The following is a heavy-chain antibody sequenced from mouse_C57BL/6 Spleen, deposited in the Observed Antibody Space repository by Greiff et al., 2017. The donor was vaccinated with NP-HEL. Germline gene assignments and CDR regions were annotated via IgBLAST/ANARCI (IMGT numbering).Heavy chain of an antibody. D-gene: IGHD2-12*01. V-gene: IGHV1-52*01. Sequence: QVQLQQPGAELVRPGSSVKLSCKASGYTFTSYWMHWVKQRPIQGLEWIGNIDPSDSETHYNQKFKDKATLTVDKSSSTAYMQLSSLTSEDSAVYYCARGNYSPYWYFDVWGTGTTVTVSS. CDR3: ARGNYSPYWYFDV. CDR2: IDPSDSET. J-gene: IGHJ1*03. CDR1: GYTFTSYW.